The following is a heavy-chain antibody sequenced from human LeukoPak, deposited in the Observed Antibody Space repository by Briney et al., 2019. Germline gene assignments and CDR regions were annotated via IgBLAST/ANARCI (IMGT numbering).Heavy chain of an antibody. CDR3: ARRAGLHSLDH. CDR1: GRSNRCSSYY. D-gene: IGHD4-4*01. CDR2: FYYSGST. Sequence: SVTLSLTCTVSGRSNRCSSYYWGWIRQHPGKWLEWIGSFYYSGSTYYNPSLKSRVTISTDTSREQFSLRLRSVTASDTALYICARRAGLHSLDHWGQGTLVTVSS. J-gene: IGHJ4*02. V-gene: IGHV4-39*07.